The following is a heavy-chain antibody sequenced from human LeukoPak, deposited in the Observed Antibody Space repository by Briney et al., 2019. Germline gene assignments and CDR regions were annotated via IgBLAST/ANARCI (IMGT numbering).Heavy chain of an antibody. CDR1: GGSISSYY. V-gene: IGHV4-59*08. J-gene: IGHJ4*02. D-gene: IGHD3-9*01. Sequence: SETLSLTCTVSGGSISSYYWSWIRQPPGKRLEWIGYIYCSGSTNYNPSLKSRVTISVDTSKNQFSLKLSSVTAADTAVYYCARTYYDILTGYLFDYWGQGTLVTVSS. CDR2: IYCSGST. CDR3: ARTYYDILTGYLFDY.